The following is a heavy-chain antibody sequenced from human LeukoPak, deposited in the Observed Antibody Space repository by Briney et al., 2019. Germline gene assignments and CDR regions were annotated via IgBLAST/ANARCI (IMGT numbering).Heavy chain of an antibody. CDR1: GASVSRGSYY. J-gene: IGHJ4*02. Sequence: SETLSLTCTVSGASVSRGSYYWNWIRQPAGKGLEWIGRIYTSGSTNYNPSLKSRFTISLDTSKNRFSLKLSSVTAADTAMYYCAGVIGNYDGRLDYWGQGTLVTVSS. CDR3: AGVIGNYDGRLDY. CDR2: IYTSGST. D-gene: IGHD1-7*01. V-gene: IGHV4-61*02.